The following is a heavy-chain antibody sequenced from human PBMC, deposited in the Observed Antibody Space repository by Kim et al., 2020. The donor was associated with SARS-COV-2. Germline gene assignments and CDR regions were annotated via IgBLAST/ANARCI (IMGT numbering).Heavy chain of an antibody. CDR3: ARIFLGNYDSSGYYQINFYYYGMDV. CDR1: GGTFSSYA. CDR2: IIPIFGTA. Sequence: SVKVSCKASGGTFSSYAISWVRQAPGQGLEWMGGIIPIFGTANYAQKFQGRVTITADESTSTAYMELSSLRSEDTAVYYCARIFLGNYDSSGYYQINFYYYGMDVWGQGTTVTVSS. D-gene: IGHD3-22*01. J-gene: IGHJ6*02. V-gene: IGHV1-69*13.